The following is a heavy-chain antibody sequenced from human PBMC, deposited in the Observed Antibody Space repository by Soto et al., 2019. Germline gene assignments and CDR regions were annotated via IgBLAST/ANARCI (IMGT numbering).Heavy chain of an antibody. J-gene: IGHJ4*02. CDR1: GGSISSSSYY. V-gene: IGHV4-31*03. Sequence: SETLSLTCTVSGGSISSSSYYWGWIRQHPGKGLEWIGCIYYSGSTYYNPSLKSRVTISVDTSKNQFSLKLSSVTAADTAVYYCASGYGGNYFDYWGQGTLVTVSS. CDR3: ASGYGGNYFDY. CDR2: IYYSGST. D-gene: IGHD4-17*01.